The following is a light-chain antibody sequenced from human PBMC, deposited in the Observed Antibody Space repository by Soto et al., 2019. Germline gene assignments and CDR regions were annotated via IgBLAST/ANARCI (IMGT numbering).Light chain of an antibody. V-gene: IGKV1-27*01. CDR2: AAS. Sequence: DIQMTQSPSSLSASVGDRVTITCRARQGISNYFAWYQQKPGKDPKLLIYAASTLQSGVPSRFSGSGSGTDFTLTISSLQPEDVATYYCQKYNSAPRTFGQGTKVEIK. CDR3: QKYNSAPRT. J-gene: IGKJ1*01. CDR1: QGISNY.